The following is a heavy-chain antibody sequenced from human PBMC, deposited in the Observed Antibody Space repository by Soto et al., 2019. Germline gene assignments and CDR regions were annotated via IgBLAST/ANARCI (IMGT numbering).Heavy chain of an antibody. V-gene: IGHV4-30-4*01. D-gene: IGHD3-22*01. Sequence: SETLSLTCTVSGGSISSGDYYWSWIRQPPGKGLEWIGYIYYSGSTYYNPSLKSRVTISVDTSKNQFSLKLSSVTAADTAVYYCARVNYDSSGPYYFDYWGQGTLVTVSS. CDR1: GGSISSGDYY. CDR3: ARVNYDSSGPYYFDY. J-gene: IGHJ4*02. CDR2: IYYSGST.